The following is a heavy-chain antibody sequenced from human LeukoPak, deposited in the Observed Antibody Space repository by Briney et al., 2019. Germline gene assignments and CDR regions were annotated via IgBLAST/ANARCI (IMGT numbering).Heavy chain of an antibody. CDR3: ASASSHRIAAGGDY. D-gene: IGHD6-13*01. CDR2: INSDGSGR. Sequence: GGSLRLSCAASGFTFSNYWMHWVRHAPGKGLVWVSRINSDGSGRNYADSVKGRFTISRDNAKNTLYLQMNSLRAEDTAVYYCASASSHRIAAGGDYWGQGTLVTVSS. CDR1: GFTFSNYW. V-gene: IGHV3-74*01. J-gene: IGHJ4*02.